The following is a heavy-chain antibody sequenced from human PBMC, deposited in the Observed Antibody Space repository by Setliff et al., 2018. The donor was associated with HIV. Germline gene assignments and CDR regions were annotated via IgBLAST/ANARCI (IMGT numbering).Heavy chain of an antibody. Sequence: ASVKVSCKASGYTFSSYDINWVRQATGQGLEWMGWMNPKTGNTGYAQKFQGRVSMTKNTSISTAYMELSSLRSEDTAVYYCVRVPVSNYYYYMDVWGKGTTVTVS. CDR1: GYTFSSYD. V-gene: IGHV1-8*02. J-gene: IGHJ6*03. CDR3: VRVPVSNYYYYMDV. CDR2: MNPKTGNT.